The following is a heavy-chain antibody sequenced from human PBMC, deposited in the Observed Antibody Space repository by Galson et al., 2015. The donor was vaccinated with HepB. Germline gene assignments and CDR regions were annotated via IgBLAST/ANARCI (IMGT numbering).Heavy chain of an antibody. Sequence: SLRLSCAASGFTFSSYAVHWVRQAPGKGLEWVAVIAHDGKTEYYADSVRCRFTISRDNSNNTLYLQLNSPRLEDTAVYYCARSITMVRINTPDYWGQGTLVIVSS. V-gene: IGHV3-30*17. J-gene: IGHJ4*02. CDR1: GFTFSSYA. CDR2: IAHDGKTE. CDR3: ARSITMVRINTPDY. D-gene: IGHD3-10*01.